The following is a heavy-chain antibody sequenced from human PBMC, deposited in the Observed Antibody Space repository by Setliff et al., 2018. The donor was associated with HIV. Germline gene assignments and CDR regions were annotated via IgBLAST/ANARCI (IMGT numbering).Heavy chain of an antibody. CDR1: GDSFSGSY. J-gene: IGHJ1*01. D-gene: IGHD6-19*01. V-gene: IGHV4-34*11. CDR2: VSYAGTT. Sequence: SETLSLTCAVYGDSFSGSYWSWIRQSPGTGLEWIGTVSYAGTTYYNPALEGRVSMSFDSSKNQFSLRLRSMAAADAATYFCTADRASVGYGHWGQG. CDR3: TADRASVGYGH.